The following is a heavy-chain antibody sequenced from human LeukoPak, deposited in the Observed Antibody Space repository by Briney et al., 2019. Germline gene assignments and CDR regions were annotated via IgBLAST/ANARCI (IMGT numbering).Heavy chain of an antibody. V-gene: IGHV1-2*02. Sequence: ASVKVSCKASVYTFTGYYMHWVRQAPGQGLERIGWINPNSGGTNYAQKFQGRVTMTRDTSISTAYMELSRLRSDDTAVYYCARAGVVVVAATDYWGQGTLVTVSS. D-gene: IGHD2-15*01. CDR1: VYTFTGYY. J-gene: IGHJ4*02. CDR3: ARAGVVVVAATDY. CDR2: INPNSGGT.